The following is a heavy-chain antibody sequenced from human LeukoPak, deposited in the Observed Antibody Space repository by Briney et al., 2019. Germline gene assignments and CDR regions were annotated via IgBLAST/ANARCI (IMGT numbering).Heavy chain of an antibody. CDR2: ISSSSSYI. V-gene: IGHV3-21*01. CDR3: ARDSEFSGSFSY. CDR1: GFTFSSYS. J-gene: IGHJ4*02. Sequence: GGSLRLSCAASGFTFSSYSMNWVRQAPGKGLEWVSSISSSSSYIYYADSVKGRFTISGDNAKNSLYLQMNSLRAEDTAVYYCARDSEFSGSFSYWGQGTLVTVSS. D-gene: IGHD1-26*01.